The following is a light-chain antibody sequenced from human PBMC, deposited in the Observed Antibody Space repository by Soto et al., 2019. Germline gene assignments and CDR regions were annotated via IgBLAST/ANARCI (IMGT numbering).Light chain of an antibody. CDR2: DAS. J-gene: IGKJ4*01. Sequence: EIVLTQSPATLSLSPRERATLSCRASQSVGTYFAWYQQKPGQAPRLLIYDASNRATGIPARFSGSGSGTDFTLTISSLEPEDFAVYYCQQRSNWPSTFGGGTKVEIK. CDR1: QSVGTY. V-gene: IGKV3-11*01. CDR3: QQRSNWPST.